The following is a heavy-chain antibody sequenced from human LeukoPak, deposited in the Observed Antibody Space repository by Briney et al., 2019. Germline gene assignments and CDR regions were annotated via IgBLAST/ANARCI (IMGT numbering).Heavy chain of an antibody. V-gene: IGHV4-4*07. CDR2: IYTSGST. J-gene: IGHJ4*02. CDR1: GGSISSYY. CDR3: ARTIQAGTIDY. Sequence: TSETLSLTCTVSGGSISSYYWSWIRQPAGKGLEWIGRIYTSGSTNYNPSLKSRVTMSVDTSKNQFSMKLSSVTAADTAVYYCARTIQAGTIDYWGQGTLVTVSS. D-gene: IGHD3-3*01.